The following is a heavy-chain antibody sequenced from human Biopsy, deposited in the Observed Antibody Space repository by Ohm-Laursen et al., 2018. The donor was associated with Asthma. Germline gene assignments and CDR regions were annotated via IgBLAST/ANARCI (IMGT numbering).Heavy chain of an antibody. CDR1: GYPFTDYY. J-gene: IGHJ2*01. V-gene: IGHV1-2*06. CDR3: ARIKIRMGAGNDRYFDL. D-gene: IGHD3-16*01. Sequence: SVKVSCKASGYPFTDYYVHWVRQAPGQGLEWMGRIDPYSGGTNYAQKFLGRLTMTRDTSVNTAFMVFSRLRSDDTAVYYCARIKIRMGAGNDRYFDLWGRGTLVTVSS. CDR2: IDPYSGGT.